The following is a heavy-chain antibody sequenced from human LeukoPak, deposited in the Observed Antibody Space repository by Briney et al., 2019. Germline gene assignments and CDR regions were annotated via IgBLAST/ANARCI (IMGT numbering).Heavy chain of an antibody. Sequence: PGGSLRLSCAASGFTFSSYGMHWVRQAPGKGLEWVSYISSSSTIYYADSVKGRFTISRDNAKNSLYLQMNSLRAEDTAVYYSARSLRSSGYYGDAFDIWGQGTMVTVSS. J-gene: IGHJ3*02. V-gene: IGHV3-48*01. CDR1: GFTFSSYG. D-gene: IGHD3-22*01. CDR3: ARSLRSSGYYGDAFDI. CDR2: ISSSSTI.